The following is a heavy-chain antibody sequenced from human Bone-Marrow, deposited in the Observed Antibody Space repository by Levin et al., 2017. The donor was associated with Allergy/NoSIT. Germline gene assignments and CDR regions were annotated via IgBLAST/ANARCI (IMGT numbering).Heavy chain of an antibody. V-gene: IGHV2-26*01. Sequence: SGPTLVKPTETLTLTCTVSGFSLSNARMGVSWIRQPPGKALEWLAHIFSNDEKSYSTSLKSRLTISKDTSKSQVVLTMTNMDPVDTATYYCARTTTYYYDSSGYYYFDYWGQGTLVTVSS. CDR2: IFSNDEK. CDR1: GFSLSNARMG. D-gene: IGHD3-22*01. J-gene: IGHJ4*02. CDR3: ARTTTYYYDSSGYYYFDY.